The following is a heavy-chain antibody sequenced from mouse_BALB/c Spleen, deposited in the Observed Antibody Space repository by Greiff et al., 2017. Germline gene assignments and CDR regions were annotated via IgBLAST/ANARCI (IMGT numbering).Heavy chain of an antibody. V-gene: IGHV2-6-7*01. D-gene: IGHD1-1*01. CDR2: IWGDGST. CDR1: GFSLTGYG. CDR3: AREGGLISGYYFDD. J-gene: IGHJ2*01. Sequence: VQLQQSGPGLVAPSQSLSITCTVSGFSLTGYGVNWVRQPPGKGLGWLGMIWGDGSTDYNSALKSRLSISKDNSKSQVFLKMNSLQTDDTARYYCAREGGLISGYYFDDWGQGTTLTVSS.